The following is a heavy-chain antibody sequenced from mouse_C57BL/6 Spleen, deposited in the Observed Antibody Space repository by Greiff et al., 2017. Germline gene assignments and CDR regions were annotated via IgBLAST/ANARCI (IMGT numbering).Heavy chain of an antibody. V-gene: IGHV1-64*01. CDR1: GYTFTSYW. CDR2: IHPNSGST. CDR3: AKTAQATYAMDY. J-gene: IGHJ4*01. D-gene: IGHD3-2*02. Sequence: QVQLKQSGAELVKPGASVKLSCKASGYTFTSYWMHWVKQRPGQGLEWIGMIHPNSGSTNYNEKFKSKATLTVDKSSSTAYMQLSSLTSEDSAVXYCAKTAQATYAMDYWGQGTSVTVSS.